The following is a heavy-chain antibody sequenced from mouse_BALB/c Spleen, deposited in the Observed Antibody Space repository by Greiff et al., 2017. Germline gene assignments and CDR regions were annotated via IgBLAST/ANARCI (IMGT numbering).Heavy chain of an antibody. D-gene: IGHD1-1*01. CDR3: ARGDYYGSHYFDY. Sequence: EVQLVESGGGLVQPGGSRKLSCAASGFTFSSFGMHWVRQAPEKGLEWVAYISSGSSTIYYADTVKGRFTISRDNPKNTLFLQMTSLRSEDTAMYYCARGDYYGSHYFDYWGQGTTLTVSS. CDR1: GFTFSSFG. V-gene: IGHV5-17*02. CDR2: ISSGSSTI. J-gene: IGHJ2*01.